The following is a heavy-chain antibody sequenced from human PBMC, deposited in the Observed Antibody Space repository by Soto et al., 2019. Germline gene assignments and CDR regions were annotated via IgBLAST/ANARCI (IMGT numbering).Heavy chain of an antibody. CDR1: GFTFSSYA. V-gene: IGHV3-30-3*01. Sequence: GGSLRLSCAASGFTFSSYAMHWVRQAPGKGLEWVAVISYDGSNKYYADSVKGRFTISRDNSKNTLYLQMNSLRAEDTAVYYCARNPLRDCSSTSCLLFPLDYWGQGTLVTVSS. CDR2: ISYDGSNK. CDR3: ARNPLRDCSSTSCLLFPLDY. D-gene: IGHD2-2*01. J-gene: IGHJ4*02.